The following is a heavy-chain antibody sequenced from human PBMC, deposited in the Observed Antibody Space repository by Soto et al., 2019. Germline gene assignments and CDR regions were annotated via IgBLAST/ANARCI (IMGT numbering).Heavy chain of an antibody. V-gene: IGHV3-9*01. CDR2: ISRNSGSI. CDR3: AKGKQWLVPPDDY. Sequence: EVQLVESGGGLVQPGRSLRLSCAASGFTFDDYGMHWVRQAPGKGLEWVSGISRNSGSIGYADSVKGRFTVSRDNXKNSLYLQMNSLRAEDTALYYCAKGKQWLVPPDDYWGQGTLVTVSS. CDR1: GFTFDDYG. J-gene: IGHJ4*02. D-gene: IGHD6-19*01.